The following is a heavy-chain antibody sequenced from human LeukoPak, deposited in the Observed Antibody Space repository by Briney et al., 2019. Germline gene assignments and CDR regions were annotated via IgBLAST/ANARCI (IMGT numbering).Heavy chain of an antibody. Sequence: PGGSLRLSCAASGFTFSSYWMSWVRQAPGKGLEWVANIKQDGSEKYYVDSVKGRFTISRDNAKNSLYLQMNSLRAEDTAVYYCAKVTGYCSSTSCPPYSSSWGIDAFDIWGQGTMVTVSS. CDR1: GFTFSSYW. V-gene: IGHV3-7*01. J-gene: IGHJ3*02. CDR3: AKVTGYCSSTSCPPYSSSWGIDAFDI. D-gene: IGHD2-2*01. CDR2: IKQDGSEK.